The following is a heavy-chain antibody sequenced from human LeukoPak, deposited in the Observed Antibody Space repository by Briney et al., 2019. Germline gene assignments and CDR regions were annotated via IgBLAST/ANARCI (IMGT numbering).Heavy chain of an antibody. Sequence: ETGGSLRLSCAASGFTFSSYAMSWVRQAPGKGLEWVSAISGSGGSTYYADSVKGRLTISRDNSKNTLYLQMNSLRAEDTAVYFCAQRAEYSYGWSFDYWGQGTLVTVSS. V-gene: IGHV3-23*01. CDR3: AQRAEYSYGWSFDY. CDR1: GFTFSSYA. CDR2: ISGSGGST. J-gene: IGHJ4*02. D-gene: IGHD5-18*01.